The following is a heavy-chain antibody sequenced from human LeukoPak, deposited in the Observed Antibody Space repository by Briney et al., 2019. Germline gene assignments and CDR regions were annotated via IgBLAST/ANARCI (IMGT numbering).Heavy chain of an antibody. V-gene: IGHV4-34*09. CDR3: ARTTVANWFDP. CDR1: GGSFSGYY. CDR2: INHSGST. J-gene: IGHJ5*02. Sequence: SETLSLTCAVYGGSFSGYYWSWIRQPPGKGLEWIGEINHSGSTYYNPSLKSRVTISVDTSKNQFSLKLSSVTAADTAVYYCARTTVANWFDPWGQGTLVTVSS. D-gene: IGHD4-11*01.